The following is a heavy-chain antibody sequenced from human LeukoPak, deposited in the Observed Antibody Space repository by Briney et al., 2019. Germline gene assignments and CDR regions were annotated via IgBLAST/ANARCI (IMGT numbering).Heavy chain of an antibody. CDR2: ISSSSSTI. CDR1: GFTFSNYS. Sequence: GGSLRLSCAASGFTFSNYSMNWVRQAPGKGLEWVSYISSSSSTIYYADSVKGRFTISRDNAKNSLYLQMNSLRAEDTAVYYCARGTYSSSKYFQHWGQGTLVTVSS. J-gene: IGHJ1*01. D-gene: IGHD6-6*01. V-gene: IGHV3-48*01. CDR3: ARGTYSSSKYFQH.